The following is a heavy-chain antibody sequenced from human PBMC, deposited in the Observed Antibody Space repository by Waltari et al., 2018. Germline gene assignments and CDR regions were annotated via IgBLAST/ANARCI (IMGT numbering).Heavy chain of an antibody. Sequence: QVQLQQWGAGLLKPSETLSLTCAVYGGSFSGYYWSWIRQPPGKGLEWIGEINHSGSTNYNPSRKSRVTISVDTSKNQFSLKLSSVTAADTAVYYCATVLGYCSGGSCYNWFDPWGQGTLVTVSS. CDR2: INHSGST. CDR1: GGSFSGYY. V-gene: IGHV4-34*01. J-gene: IGHJ5*02. CDR3: ATVLGYCSGGSCYNWFDP. D-gene: IGHD2-15*01.